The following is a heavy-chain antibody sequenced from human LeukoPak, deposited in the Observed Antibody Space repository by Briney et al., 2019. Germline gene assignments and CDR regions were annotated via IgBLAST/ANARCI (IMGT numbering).Heavy chain of an antibody. Sequence: ASVKVSCEASGYTFTGYYMHWVRQAPGQGLEWMGWINPNSGGTNYARKLQGRVTMTTDTSTTTAYMELRSLRSDDTAVYYCARDESPPGYCSSTSCNSIDYWGQGTLVTVSS. CDR2: INPNSGGT. D-gene: IGHD2-2*01. V-gene: IGHV1-2*02. CDR1: GYTFTGYY. CDR3: ARDESPPGYCSSTSCNSIDY. J-gene: IGHJ4*02.